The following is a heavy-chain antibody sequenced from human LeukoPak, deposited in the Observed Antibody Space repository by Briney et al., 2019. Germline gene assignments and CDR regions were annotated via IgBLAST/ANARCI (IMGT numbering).Heavy chain of an antibody. CDR1: GFTFSDSG. CDR3: ATFPSGSWSAY. Sequence: PGGSLRLSRAASGFTFSDSGMHWVRQASGKGLEWVGHIRSKADSYATVYAASVKGRFTITRDDSENTAYLQMNSLKTEDTAVYYCATFPSGSWSAYWGQGTLVTVSS. D-gene: IGHD1-26*01. V-gene: IGHV3-73*01. J-gene: IGHJ4*02. CDR2: IRSKADSYAT.